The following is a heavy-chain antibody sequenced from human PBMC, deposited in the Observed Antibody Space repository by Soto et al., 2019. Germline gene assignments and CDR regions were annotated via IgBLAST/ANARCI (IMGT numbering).Heavy chain of an antibody. Sequence: EVQLVESGGGLVKPGGSLRLSCAASGITFETAWMSRVRQAPGKGLEWVGRIKSQISGGTVAKAAPVKGRFTISRDDSKNTVYLQMSSLKSDDTALYFCTTDPGGRYEDKWGQRTLVTVSS. D-gene: IGHD3-9*01. J-gene: IGHJ4*02. CDR2: IKSQISGGTV. V-gene: IGHV3-15*01. CDR1: GITFETAW. CDR3: TTDPGGRYEDK.